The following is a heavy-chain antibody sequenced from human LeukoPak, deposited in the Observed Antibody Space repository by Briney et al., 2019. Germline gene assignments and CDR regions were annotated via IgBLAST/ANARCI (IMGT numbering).Heavy chain of an antibody. D-gene: IGHD3-3*01. CDR1: GFTFDDYA. Sequence: PGGSLRLSCAASGFTFDDYAMHWVRHAPGKGLEWVSGISWNSGSIGYVDSVKGRFTISRDNAKNSLYLQMNSLRAEDTALYYCAKDPGQYYDSYWYFDLWGRGTLVTVSS. J-gene: IGHJ2*01. V-gene: IGHV3-9*01. CDR3: AKDPGQYYDSYWYFDL. CDR2: ISWNSGSI.